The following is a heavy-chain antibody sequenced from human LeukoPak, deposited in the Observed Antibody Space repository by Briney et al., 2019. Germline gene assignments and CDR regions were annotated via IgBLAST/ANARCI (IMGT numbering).Heavy chain of an antibody. CDR2: IYYRAST. CDR3: ARDADYYMDV. V-gene: IGHV4-59*01. CDR1: CGSHSSYY. J-gene: IGHJ6*03. Sequence: SETLSLTCTVSCGSHSSYYWSWIRQPPGKGLEWIGYIYYRASTNYNPILKSRVTISLATSKNQFSLKLSSVTAADTAVYYCARDADYYMDVWGKGTTVTVSS.